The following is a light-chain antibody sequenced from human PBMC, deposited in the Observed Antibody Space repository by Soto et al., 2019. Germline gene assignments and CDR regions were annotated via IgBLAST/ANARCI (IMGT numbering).Light chain of an antibody. CDR3: QQTYTFPWT. CDR1: QGISDY. CDR2: TXX. Sequence: DIRMTQSPSSLSASVGDTVTITCRASQGISDYLSWFQHKPGEAPKLLIYTXXXXXXGVPLRFXXXXSRTDFSLTISGLQPEDSATYYCQQTYTFPWTFGQGTKVDIK. V-gene: IGKV1-39*01. J-gene: IGKJ1*01.